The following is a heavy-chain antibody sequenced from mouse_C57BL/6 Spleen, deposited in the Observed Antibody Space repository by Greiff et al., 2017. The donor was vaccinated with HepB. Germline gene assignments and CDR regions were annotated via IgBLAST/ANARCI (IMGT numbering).Heavy chain of an antibody. CDR1: GYTFTDYN. D-gene: IGHD3-2*02. V-gene: IGHV1-18*01. J-gene: IGHJ3*01. CDR2: INPNNGGT. CDR3: ARSGQLRLRRFAY. Sequence: EVQLQQSGPELVKPGASVKIPCKASGYTFTDYNMDWVKQSHGKSLEWIGDINPNNGGTIYNQKFKGKATLTVDKSSSTAYMELRRLTSEDTAVYYCARSGQLRLRRFAYWGQGTLVTVSA.